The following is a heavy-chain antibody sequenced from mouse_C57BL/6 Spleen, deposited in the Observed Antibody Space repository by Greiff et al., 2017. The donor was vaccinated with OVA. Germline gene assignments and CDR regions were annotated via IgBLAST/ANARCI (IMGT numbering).Heavy chain of an antibody. D-gene: IGHD1-1*01. CDR3: ARGDYGTGYFDV. V-gene: IGHV1-42*01. CDR2: INPSTGGT. J-gene: IGHJ1*03. Sequence: EVQLQQSGPELVKPGASVKISCKASGYSFTGYYMNWVKQSPEKSLEWIGEINPSTGGTTYNQKFKAKATLTVDKSSSTAYMQLKSLTSEDSAVDYCARGDYGTGYFDVWGTGTTVTVSS. CDR1: GYSFTGYY.